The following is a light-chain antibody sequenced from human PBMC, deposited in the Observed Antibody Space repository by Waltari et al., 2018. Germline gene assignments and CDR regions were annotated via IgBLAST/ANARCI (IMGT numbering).Light chain of an antibody. V-gene: IGKV1-5*03. CDR2: KAS. CDR3: QQYNAYSWT. Sequence: DIQMTQFPSTLSASVGDRVTITCRASQSISSWLAWYQQKPGKAPNLLIYKASSLESGVPSRFSGSGSGTVFTLTISSLQPDDFATYYCQQYNAYSWTFGQGTK. J-gene: IGKJ1*01. CDR1: QSISSW.